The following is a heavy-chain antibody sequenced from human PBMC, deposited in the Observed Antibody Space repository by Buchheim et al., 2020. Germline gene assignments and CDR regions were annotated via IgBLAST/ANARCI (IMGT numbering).Heavy chain of an antibody. CDR2: ISGSGGST. CDR3: AKTPRGYSSGWYSDY. D-gene: IGHD6-19*01. V-gene: IGHV3-23*01. Sequence: EVQLLESGGGLVHRGGSLRLSCAASGFTFSNFAMSWVRQAPGKGLEWVSTISGSGGSTYYAESVKGRFTISRDNSKNTLYLQMHVVRADGTAVFYCAKTPRGYSSGWYSDYWGQGTL. CDR1: GFTFSNFA. J-gene: IGHJ4*02.